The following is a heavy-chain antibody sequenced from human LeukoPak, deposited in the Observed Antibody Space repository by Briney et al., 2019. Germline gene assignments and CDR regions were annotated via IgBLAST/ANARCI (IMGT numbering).Heavy chain of an antibody. V-gene: IGHV4-59*01. CDR1: NGSIISDY. D-gene: IGHD5-18*01. CDR3: AREMRRHGEIGYGFDY. Sequence: PSETLSLTCSVSNGSIISDYWSWIRQPPGKGLEWIGNVYYTEYTNYNPSFKSRVTISQDTSKNQFSLKLTSLTAADTAIYYCAREMRRHGEIGYGFDYWGQGIRVTVSS. J-gene: IGHJ4*02. CDR2: VYYTEYT.